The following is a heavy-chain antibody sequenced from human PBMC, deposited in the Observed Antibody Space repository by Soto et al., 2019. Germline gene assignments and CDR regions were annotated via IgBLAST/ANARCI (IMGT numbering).Heavy chain of an antibody. CDR2: IYHSGST. J-gene: IGHJ5*02. V-gene: IGHV4-38-2*02. D-gene: IGHD6-13*01. Sequence: PSETLSLICAVSGYSISSGYYWGWIRQPPGKGLEWIGSIYHSGSTYYNPSLKSRVTISVDTSKNQFSLKLSSVTAADTAVYYCAREYSREANWFDPWGQGTLVTVSS. CDR3: AREYSREANWFDP. CDR1: GYSISSGYY.